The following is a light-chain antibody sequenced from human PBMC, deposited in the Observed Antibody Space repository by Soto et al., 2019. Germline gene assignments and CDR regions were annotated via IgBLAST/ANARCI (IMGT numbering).Light chain of an antibody. J-gene: IGKJ1*01. CDR2: AAS. V-gene: IGKV1-6*01. CDR1: QGIRND. Sequence: AIQMTQSPSSLSASVGDSVTITCRASQGIRNDLGWYQQKPGKAPKLLVYAASSLQSGVPLRFXXTGSGTDFTLTISSLQPDDFATYYCLQDYTYPRTFGQGTKVEVK. CDR3: LQDYTYPRT.